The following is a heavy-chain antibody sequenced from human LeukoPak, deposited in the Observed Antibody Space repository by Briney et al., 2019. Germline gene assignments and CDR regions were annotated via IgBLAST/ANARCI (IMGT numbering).Heavy chain of an antibody. CDR2: IYTSGST. Sequence: PSETLSLTCTVSGGSISSYYWSWIRQPAGKGLEWIGRIYTSGSTNYNPSLKSRVTMSVDTSKNQFSLKLSSVTAADTAVYYCARGSWNQLLYGAGWFDPWGQGTLVTVSS. V-gene: IGHV4-4*07. CDR1: GGSISSYY. CDR3: ARGSWNQLLYGAGWFDP. D-gene: IGHD2-2*02. J-gene: IGHJ5*02.